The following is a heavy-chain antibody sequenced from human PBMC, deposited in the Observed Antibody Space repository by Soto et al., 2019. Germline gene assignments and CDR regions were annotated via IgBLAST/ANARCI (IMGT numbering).Heavy chain of an antibody. V-gene: IGHV1-8*02. J-gene: IGHJ2*01. Sequence: KRDCKTAGYALSVDVIRWVRMTKRKGLEWLGWMNPNSGNTGYAQKFQGRVTMTRNTSIGTAYMELSSLRSEDTAVYYCARPQVIFFFQEEEGIRDTVPVSALLLNRYSDL. CDR1: GYALSVDV. D-gene: IGHD2-21*01. CDR2: MNPNSGNT. CDR3: ARPQVIFFFQEEEGIRDTVPVSALLLNRYSDL.